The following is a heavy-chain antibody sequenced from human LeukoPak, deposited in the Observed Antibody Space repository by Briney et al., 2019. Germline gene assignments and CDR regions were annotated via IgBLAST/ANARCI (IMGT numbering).Heavy chain of an antibody. Sequence: SQTLSLTCTVSGGSISSGSYYRSWIRQPAGKGLEWIGRIYTSGSTNYNPSLKSRVTMSVDTSKNQFSLKLSSVTAADTAVYYCARDASYSSGSHFDYWGQGTLVTVSS. V-gene: IGHV4-61*02. D-gene: IGHD6-19*01. CDR3: ARDASYSSGSHFDY. CDR1: GGSISSGSYY. J-gene: IGHJ4*02. CDR2: IYTSGST.